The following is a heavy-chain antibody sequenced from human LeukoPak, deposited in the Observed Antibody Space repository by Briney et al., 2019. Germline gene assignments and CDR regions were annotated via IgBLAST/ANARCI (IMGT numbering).Heavy chain of an antibody. D-gene: IGHD6-6*01. CDR1: GFAFSSFS. CDR3: AKGELYSSSSSPFDY. V-gene: IGHV3-7*01. CDR2: LKEDGTEE. Sequence: GGSLRLSCAASGFAFSSFSMSWVRQAPGKGLEWVANLKEDGTEEEYLDSVKGRFTIFRDNAKNSLDLQMNSLRAEDTAVYYCAKGELYSSSSSPFDYWGQGTLVTVSS. J-gene: IGHJ4*02.